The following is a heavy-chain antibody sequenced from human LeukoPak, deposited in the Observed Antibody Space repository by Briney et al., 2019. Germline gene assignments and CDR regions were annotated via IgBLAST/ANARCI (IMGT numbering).Heavy chain of an antibody. CDR1: GMTFSSHW. J-gene: IGHJ4*02. V-gene: IGHV3-7*01. Sequence: PGGSLRLSCAASGMTFSSHWMSWVRQAPGKGLEWVANIKSDGSDKYYLDSVKGRFTISRGNAKNSLYLQMNSLRAEDSAVYYCARYCTFRTCSGTKFDSWGQGTLVTVSS. D-gene: IGHD1-1*01. CDR3: ARYCTFRTCSGTKFDS. CDR2: IKSDGSDK.